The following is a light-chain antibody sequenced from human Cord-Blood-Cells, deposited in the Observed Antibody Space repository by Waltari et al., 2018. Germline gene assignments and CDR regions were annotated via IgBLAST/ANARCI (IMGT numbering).Light chain of an antibody. CDR1: SSDVGGYNY. V-gene: IGLV2-14*01. CDR2: EVS. CDR3: SSYTSSSTLDV. Sequence: QSALTQPASVSGSPGQSITISCTGTSSDVGGYNYVSWYQQHPGKAPKLMIYEVSNRPAGVSDRFSCSKSGNTASLTISGLQAEDEADYYCSSYTSSSTLDVFGTGTKVTVL. J-gene: IGLJ1*01.